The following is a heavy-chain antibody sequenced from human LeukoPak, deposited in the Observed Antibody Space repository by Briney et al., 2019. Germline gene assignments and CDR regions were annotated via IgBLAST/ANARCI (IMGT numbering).Heavy chain of an antibody. CDR3: ARVRCSGGSCPYYYYYYYMDV. CDR2: IHYIRIT. CDR1: GGSISSSSYY. J-gene: IGHJ6*03. Sequence: PSETLSLTCTVAGGSISSSSYYSAWIRHPPGKGLEWIGSIHYIRITYYNPSLHSRSTISIDTSKNQSSLKLRFVTAADTAVYYCARVRCSGGSCPYYYYYYYMDVWGKGTTVTVSS. D-gene: IGHD2-15*01. V-gene: IGHV4-39*07.